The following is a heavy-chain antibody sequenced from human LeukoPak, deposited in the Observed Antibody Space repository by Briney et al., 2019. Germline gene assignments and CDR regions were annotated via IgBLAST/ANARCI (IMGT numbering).Heavy chain of an antibody. CDR3: ARDRCTNGVCYYDY. Sequence: GGSLRLSCAASGSTFSSYGMHWVRQAPGKGLEWVAVIWYDGSIKYYGDSVKGRFTISRDNPKDTLYLQMNSLRAVDTAVYYCARDRCTNGVCYYDYWGQGTLVTVSS. V-gene: IGHV3-33*01. J-gene: IGHJ4*02. CDR2: IWYDGSIK. CDR1: GSTFSSYG. D-gene: IGHD2-8*01.